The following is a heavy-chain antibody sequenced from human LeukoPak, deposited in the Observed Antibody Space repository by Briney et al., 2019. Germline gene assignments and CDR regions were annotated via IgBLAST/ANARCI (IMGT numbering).Heavy chain of an antibody. CDR3: AKDGSVGFGEFYNYYYYYMDV. V-gene: IGHV3-33*03. D-gene: IGHD3-10*01. J-gene: IGHJ6*03. CDR1: GFTFSSYG. Sequence: PGGSLRLSCAASGFTFSSYGMHWVRQAPGKGLEWVAVIWYVGTEKYYADSVKGRFTISRDNSMDTMYLQMSSLRAEDTAVYYCAKDGSVGFGEFYNYYYYYMDVWGKGTTVTVSS. CDR2: IWYVGTEK.